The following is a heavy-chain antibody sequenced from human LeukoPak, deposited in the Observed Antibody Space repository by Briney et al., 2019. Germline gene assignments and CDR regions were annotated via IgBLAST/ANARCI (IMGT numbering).Heavy chain of an antibody. V-gene: IGHV4-4*07. Sequence: SETLSLTCIVSGGSMSTYYWSWIRQPAGKGLEWIGHVHSSGSTNYNPSLKSRVTISLDMSKNQFSLKLSSVTAADTAVYYCVGVSGSYSSGDYWGQGTPVTVSS. D-gene: IGHD3-10*01. CDR2: VHSSGST. J-gene: IGHJ4*02. CDR3: VGVSGSYSSGDY. CDR1: GGSMSTYY.